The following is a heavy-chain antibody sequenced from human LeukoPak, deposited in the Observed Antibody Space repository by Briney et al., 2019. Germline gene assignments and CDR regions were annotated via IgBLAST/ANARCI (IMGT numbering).Heavy chain of an antibody. CDR1: GFTFSSFG. CDR2: ISGSGGII. D-gene: IGHD4-17*01. J-gene: IGHJ4*02. V-gene: IGHV3-23*01. CDR3: AKDLPDYGDYIEGY. Sequence: PGGSLRLSCAASGFTFSSFGMSWVRQAPGKGLEWVSTISGSGGIIDYADSVKGRFTFSRDNSRNMVYLQMNSLRAEDTAVYYCAKDLPDYGDYIEGYWGQGILVTVSS.